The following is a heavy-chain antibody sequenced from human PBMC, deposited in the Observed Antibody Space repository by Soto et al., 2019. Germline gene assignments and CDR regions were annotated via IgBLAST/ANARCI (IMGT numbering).Heavy chain of an antibody. Sequence: GGSLRLSCAASGFTFDDYAMHWVRQAPGKGLEWVSGISWNSGSIGHADSVKGRFTISRDNAKNSLYLQMNSLRAEDTALYYCAKDMYSSGWRAMDVWGQGTTVTVSS. D-gene: IGHD6-19*01. CDR2: ISWNSGSI. CDR3: AKDMYSSGWRAMDV. J-gene: IGHJ6*02. V-gene: IGHV3-9*01. CDR1: GFTFDDYA.